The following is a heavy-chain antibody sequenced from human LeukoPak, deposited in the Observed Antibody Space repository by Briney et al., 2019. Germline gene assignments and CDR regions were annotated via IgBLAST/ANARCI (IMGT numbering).Heavy chain of an antibody. V-gene: IGHV3-23*01. CDR1: GFTFSSYA. D-gene: IGHD6-13*01. Sequence: GGSLRLSCAASGFTFSSYAMSWVRQAPGKGLEWVSAISGSGGSTYYADSAKGRFTISRDNSKNTLYLQMNSLRAEDTAVYYCAKDLRAVAAAADNDYWGQGTLVTVSS. J-gene: IGHJ4*02. CDR2: ISGSGGST. CDR3: AKDLRAVAAAADNDY.